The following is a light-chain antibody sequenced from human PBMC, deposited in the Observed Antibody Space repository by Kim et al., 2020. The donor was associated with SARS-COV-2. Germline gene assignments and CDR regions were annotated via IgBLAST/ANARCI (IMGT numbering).Light chain of an antibody. CDR2: KAS. Sequence: DIQMTQSPSTLSSSVGDRVTITCRASQSVSDWLAWYQQKPGKAPKLLIYKASTLESGVPSRFSGSRSGTEFTLTISSLQPDDFATYYCQQYYSFPSTFAQGTKLEIK. J-gene: IGKJ2*01. V-gene: IGKV1-5*03. CDR1: QSVSDW. CDR3: QQYYSFPST.